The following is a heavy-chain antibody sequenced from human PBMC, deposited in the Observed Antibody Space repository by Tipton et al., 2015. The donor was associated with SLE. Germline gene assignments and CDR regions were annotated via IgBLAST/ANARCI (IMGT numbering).Heavy chain of an antibody. J-gene: IGHJ2*01. CDR2: ISSSSGTT. Sequence: SLRLSCAASGFTFNSYSMNWVRQAPGKGLQWVSHISSSSGTTYYADSVKGRFTISRDNAKNSLYQQMNSLRDEDTAVYYCARATAGWDLDVWGRGTLVTVSS. D-gene: IGHD6-19*01. CDR3: ARATAGWDLDV. CDR1: GFTFNSYS. V-gene: IGHV3-48*02.